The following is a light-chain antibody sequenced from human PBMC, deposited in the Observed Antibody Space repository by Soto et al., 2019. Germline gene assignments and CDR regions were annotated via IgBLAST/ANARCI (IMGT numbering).Light chain of an antibody. Sequence: DIQMTQSPSSLSASVGDRVTIPCRASQGIGNYLAWYQQRPGKVPKLLIYAASTLQSGVPSRFSGSGSGPDFTLTISSLQPEDVATYYCQKYDHAPLTFGGGTKVDIK. V-gene: IGKV1-27*01. CDR1: QGIGNY. J-gene: IGKJ4*01. CDR3: QKYDHAPLT. CDR2: AAS.